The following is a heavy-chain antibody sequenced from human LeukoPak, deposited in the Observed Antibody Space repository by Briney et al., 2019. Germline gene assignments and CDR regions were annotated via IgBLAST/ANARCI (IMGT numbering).Heavy chain of an antibody. CDR3: ARLRGATVAHNWFDP. V-gene: IGHV4-34*01. Sequence: SETLSLTCVVYGGSFSNYFLTWIRQPPGKGLEWIGEINHSGSTNYNPSLKSRVTISVDTSKNQFSLKLSSVTAADTAVYYCARLRGATVAHNWFDPWGQGTLVTVSS. D-gene: IGHD6-19*01. CDR2: INHSGST. CDR1: GGSFSNYF. J-gene: IGHJ5*02.